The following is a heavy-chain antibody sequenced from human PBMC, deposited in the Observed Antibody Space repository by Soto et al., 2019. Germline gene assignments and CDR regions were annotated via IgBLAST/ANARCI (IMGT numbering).Heavy chain of an antibody. CDR1: EFTFSGYP. CDR3: ACTEYYDFWSGEL. CDR2: ISHDGSKK. V-gene: IGHV3-30-3*01. Sequence: QVQLVESGGGVVQPGRSLRLSCAASEFTFSGYPIHWVRQAPGKGLEWVTVISHDGSKKYYADSVKGRFTISRDNSKKTVYLQMNSLRAEDTAVYYCACTEYYDFWSGELWGQGTLVTVS. J-gene: IGHJ4*02. D-gene: IGHD3-3*01.